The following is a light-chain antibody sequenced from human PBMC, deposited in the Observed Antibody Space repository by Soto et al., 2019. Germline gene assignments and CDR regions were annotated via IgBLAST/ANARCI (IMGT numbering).Light chain of an antibody. CDR1: SSDVGGYNY. CDR2: DVS. CDR3: SSYTSSSTLAV. Sequence: QSALTQPASVSGSPGQSSTIACTGTSSDVGGYNYVSWYQQHPGKAPKLMIYDVSNRPSGVSNRFSGSKSGNTVSLTISGLQAEDEADYYCSSYTSSSTLAVFGGGTKLTVL. J-gene: IGLJ2*01. V-gene: IGLV2-14*01.